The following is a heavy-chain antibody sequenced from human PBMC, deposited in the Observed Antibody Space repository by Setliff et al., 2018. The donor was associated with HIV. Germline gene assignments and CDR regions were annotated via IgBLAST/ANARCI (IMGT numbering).Heavy chain of an antibody. CDR3: AIHFDTSGHYSPIDS. CDR1: GFTFSSYE. CDR2: ISTSGSFI. D-gene: IGHD3-22*01. V-gene: IGHV3-48*03. Sequence: PGGSLRLSCAASGFTFSSYEMNWVRQAPGKGLEWVSYISTSGSFIYYADSVKGRFTISRDNAKNSLSLQMSSLRAEDTAVYYCAIHFDTSGHYSPIDSWGQGTLVTVSS. J-gene: IGHJ4*02.